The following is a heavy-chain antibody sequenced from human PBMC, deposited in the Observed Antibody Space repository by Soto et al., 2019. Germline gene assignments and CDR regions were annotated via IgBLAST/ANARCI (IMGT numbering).Heavy chain of an antibody. CDR3: ARDHRGTMVRGVPESKNYYYYMDV. V-gene: IGHV4-4*02. J-gene: IGHJ6*03. CDR2: IYHSGST. Sequence: SETLSLTCAVSGGSISSSNWWSWVRQPPGKGLEWIGEIYHSGSTNYNPSLKSRVTISVDTSKNQFSLKLSSVTAADTAVYYCARDHRGTMVRGVPESKNYYYYMDVWGKGTTVTVSS. CDR1: GGSISSSNW. D-gene: IGHD3-10*01.